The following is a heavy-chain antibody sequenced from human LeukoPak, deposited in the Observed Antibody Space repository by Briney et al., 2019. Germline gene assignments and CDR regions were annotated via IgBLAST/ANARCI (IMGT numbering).Heavy chain of an antibody. CDR1: GFTFSGSA. V-gene: IGHV3-73*01. J-gene: IGHJ6*03. Sequence: PGGSLRLSCAASGFTFSGSAMHWVRQASGKGLEWVGRIRSKANSYATAYAVSVKGRFTISRDDSKNTAYLQMNSLKTEDTAVYYCTRHVYSSSWYSHYYMDVWGKGTTVTVSS. CDR2: IRSKANSYAT. D-gene: IGHD6-13*01. CDR3: TRHVYSSSWYSHYYMDV.